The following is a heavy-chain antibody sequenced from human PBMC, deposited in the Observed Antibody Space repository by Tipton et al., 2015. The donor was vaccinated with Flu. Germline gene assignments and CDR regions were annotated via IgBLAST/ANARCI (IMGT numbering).Heavy chain of an antibody. V-gene: IGHV1-2*02. CDR3: ARGRIVRLVPAAMCSWFDP. Sequence: QVQLVQSGAEVKKPGASVKVSCKASGYTFTGYYMHWVRQAPGQGLEWMGWINPNSGGTNYAQKFQGRVTMTRDTSISTAYMELSRLRSGDTAVYFCARGRIVRLVPAAMCSWFDPWGQGTLVTVSS. CDR1: GYTFTGYY. J-gene: IGHJ5*02. D-gene: IGHD2-2*01. CDR2: INPNSGGT.